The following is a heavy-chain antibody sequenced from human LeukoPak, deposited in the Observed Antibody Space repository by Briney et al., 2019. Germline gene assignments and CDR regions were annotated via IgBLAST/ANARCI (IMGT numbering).Heavy chain of an antibody. CDR2: INHSGST. V-gene: IGHV4-34*01. J-gene: IGHJ4*02. CDR1: GGSFSGYY. Sequence: SETLSLTCAVYGGSFSGYYWSWIRQPPGKGLEWIGEINHSGSTNYNPSLKSRATISVDKSKNQFSLKLSSVTAADTAVYYCARDMVRGVFDYWGQGTLVTVSS. D-gene: IGHD3-10*01. CDR3: ARDMVRGVFDY.